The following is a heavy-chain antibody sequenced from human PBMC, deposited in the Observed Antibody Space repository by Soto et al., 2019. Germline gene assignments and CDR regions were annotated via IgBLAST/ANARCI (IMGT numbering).Heavy chain of an antibody. V-gene: IGHV1-69*10. D-gene: IGHD1-26*01. CDR3: ARIPSGSYYFDY. Sequence: ASVKVSCKASGGTFSSYAISWVRQAPGQGLEWMGGIIPILGIANYAQKFQGRVTITADKSTSTAYMELSRLGYEDTAVYYGARIPSGSYYFDYWGQGTLVTVSS. CDR1: GGTFSSYA. CDR2: IIPILGIA. J-gene: IGHJ4*02.